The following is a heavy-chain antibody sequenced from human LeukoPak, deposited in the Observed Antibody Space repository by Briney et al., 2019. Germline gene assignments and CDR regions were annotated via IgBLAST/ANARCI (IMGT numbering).Heavy chain of an antibody. V-gene: IGHV4-59*01. CDR2: IYYSGST. Sequence: SETLSLTCTVSGGSISSSYWSWIRQPPGKGLEWIGYIYYSGSTNYNPSLKSRVTISVGTSKNQFSLKLSSVTAADTAVYYCARANWGSVALDDWGQGTLVTVSS. CDR3: ARANWGSVALDD. CDR1: GGSISSSY. D-gene: IGHD7-27*01. J-gene: IGHJ4*02.